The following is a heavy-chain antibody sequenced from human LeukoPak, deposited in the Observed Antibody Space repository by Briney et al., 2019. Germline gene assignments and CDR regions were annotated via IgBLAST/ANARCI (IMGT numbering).Heavy chain of an antibody. D-gene: IGHD6-19*01. CDR1: GYTFTNYA. Sequence: ASVKVSCKASGYTFTNYAINWMRQAPGQGLEWMGWIITSTGNPTYAQGFTGRFVFSSDTSVSTAYLQISSLRAEDTAVYYCARDPYAPPSSDLQRFDSWGQGTLVTVSS. V-gene: IGHV7-4-1*02. CDR2: IITSTGNP. CDR3: ARDPYAPPSSDLQRFDS. J-gene: IGHJ5*01.